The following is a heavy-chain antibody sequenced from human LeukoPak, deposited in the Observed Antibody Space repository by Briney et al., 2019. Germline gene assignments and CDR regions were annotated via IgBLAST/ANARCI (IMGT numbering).Heavy chain of an antibody. CDR1: VFTLSSYS. CDR3: ARSDYYGSGNRLDY. V-gene: IGHV3-48*01. D-gene: IGHD3-10*01. Sequence: GGSLRLSCAASVFTLSSYSMSWVRQAPGKGLEWVSYISSSSSTIYYADSVKGRFTISRDNAKNSLYLQMNSLRAEDTAVYYCARSDYYGSGNRLDYWGQGTLVTVSS. J-gene: IGHJ4*02. CDR2: ISSSSSTI.